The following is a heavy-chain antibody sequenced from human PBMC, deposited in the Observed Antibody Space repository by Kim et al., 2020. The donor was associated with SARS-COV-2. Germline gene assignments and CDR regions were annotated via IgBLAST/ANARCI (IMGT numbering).Heavy chain of an antibody. CDR3: AIERGTIFGVVISRHYYY. J-gene: IGHJ6*01. CDR2: INHSGST. CDR1: GGSFSGYY. Sequence: SETLSLICAVYGGSFSGYYWSWIRQPPGKGLEWIGEINHSGSTNYNPSLKSRVTISVDTSKNQFSLKLSSVTAADTAVFYCAIERGTIFGVVISRHYYY. D-gene: IGHD3-3*01. V-gene: IGHV4-34*01.